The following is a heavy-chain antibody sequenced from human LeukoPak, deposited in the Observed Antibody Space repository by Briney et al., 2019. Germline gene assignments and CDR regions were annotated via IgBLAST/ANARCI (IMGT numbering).Heavy chain of an antibody. J-gene: IGHJ4*02. Sequence: SETLSLTCTVSGGSISSGGYYWSWIRQHPGKGLEWIGYIYYSGSTYYNPSLKSRVTISVDTSKNQFSLKLSSVTAADTAVYYCARGQGAGWYAFWEFDYWGQGTLVTVSS. CDR3: ARGQGAGWYAFWEFDY. CDR1: GGSISSGGYY. V-gene: IGHV4-31*03. CDR2: IYYSGST. D-gene: IGHD6-19*01.